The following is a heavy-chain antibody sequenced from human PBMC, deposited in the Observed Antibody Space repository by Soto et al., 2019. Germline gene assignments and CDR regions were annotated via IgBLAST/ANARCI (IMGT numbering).Heavy chain of an antibody. CDR3: ARDKRSSSGWPLFSS. V-gene: IGHV3-30-3*01. CDR1: GFTFSSYA. J-gene: IGHJ5*02. Sequence: PGGSLRLSCAASGFTFSSYAMHWVRQAPGKGLEWVAVISYDGSNKYYADSVKGRFTISRDNSKNTLYLQMNSLRAEDTAVYYCARDKRSSSGWPLFSSWGQGTLVTVYS. CDR2: ISYDGSNK. D-gene: IGHD6-19*01.